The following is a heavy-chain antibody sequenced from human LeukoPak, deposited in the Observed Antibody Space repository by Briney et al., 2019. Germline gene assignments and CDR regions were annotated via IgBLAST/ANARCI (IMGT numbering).Heavy chain of an antibody. CDR2: IKQDGSEE. D-gene: IGHD6-6*01. CDR3: ARDPYSSTWSYGMDV. J-gene: IGHJ6*02. CDR1: GFTFSNYW. V-gene: IGHV3-7*05. Sequence: GGSLRLSCAASGFTFSNYWMSWVRQAPGKGLEWVANIKQDGSEEVYVDSVKGRFTISRDNAKNSLFLQMNTLRAEDAAVYYCARDPYSSTWSYGMDVWGQETRVTVSS.